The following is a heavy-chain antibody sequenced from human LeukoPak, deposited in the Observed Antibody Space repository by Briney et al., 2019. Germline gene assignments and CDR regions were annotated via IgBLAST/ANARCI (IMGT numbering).Heavy chain of an antibody. CDR1: GFTFINYA. J-gene: IGHJ5*02. Sequence: WGALRLSCAGSGFTFINYAMNWVRQAPGKGLEGVSSISGSGESTYYADSVKGRFTISRDNSKNTVYLQMNSLRAEDTAIYYCAKLSPTTLYDSRGWFDPWGQGTLVTVSS. D-gene: IGHD3-3*01. CDR3: AKLSPTTLYDSRGWFDP. V-gene: IGHV3-23*01. CDR2: ISGSGEST.